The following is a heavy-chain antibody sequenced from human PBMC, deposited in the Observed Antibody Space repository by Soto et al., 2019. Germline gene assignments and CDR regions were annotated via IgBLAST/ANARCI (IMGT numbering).Heavy chain of an antibody. V-gene: IGHV3-30*18. J-gene: IGHJ4*02. CDR2: ISYDGSNK. Sequence: QVQLVESGGGVVQPGRSLRLSCAASGFTFSSYGMHWVRQAPGKGLELVTVISYDGSNKYYADSVKGRFTISRDNSKNTLYLQMNSLRAEDTAVYYLAKGHYYDGGDYWGQGTLVTVSS. CDR3: AKGHYYDGGDY. D-gene: IGHD3-22*01. CDR1: GFTFSSYG.